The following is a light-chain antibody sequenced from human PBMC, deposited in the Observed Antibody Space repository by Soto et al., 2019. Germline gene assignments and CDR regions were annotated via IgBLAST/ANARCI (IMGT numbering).Light chain of an antibody. CDR3: QRYGDSLT. CDR2: GTS. Sequence: IVWTRSPGNLSLSPCERVTLSGRASQSLSSTYLAWYQQKPGQARRLLMYGTSRRLTGIPDRFSGSGSGTDFTLTISRLEPEDFAVYYCQRYGDSLTFGQGTRLEIK. CDR1: QSLSSTY. J-gene: IGKJ5*01. V-gene: IGKV3-20*01.